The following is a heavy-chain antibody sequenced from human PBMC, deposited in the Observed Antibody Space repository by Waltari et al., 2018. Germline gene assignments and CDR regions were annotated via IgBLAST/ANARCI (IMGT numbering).Heavy chain of an antibody. J-gene: IGHJ4*02. CDR2: ISYDGSNK. D-gene: IGHD2-15*01. CDR3: PRGGVVVAANIDY. CDR1: GVTFSSYA. V-gene: IGHV3-30-3*01. Sequence: QVQLVESGGGVVQPGRSLRLSCAASGVTFSSYAMHWVRQAPGKGLEWVAVISYDGSNKYYADSVKGRFTISRDNSKNTLYLQMNSLRAEDTAVYYCPRGGVVVAANIDYWGQGTLVTVSS.